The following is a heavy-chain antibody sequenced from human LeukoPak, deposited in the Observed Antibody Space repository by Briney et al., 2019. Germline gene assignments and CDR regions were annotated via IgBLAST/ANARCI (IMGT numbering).Heavy chain of an antibody. V-gene: IGHV3-23*01. Sequence: GGSLRLSCAVSGFTFSSYAMSWVRQAPGKGLEWVSAISGSGGSTYYADSVKGRFTISRDNSKNTLYLQMNSLRAEDTAVYYCAKETNGVVIIGYYFDYWGQGTLVTVSS. D-gene: IGHD3-3*01. CDR1: GFTFSSYA. CDR3: AKETNGVVIIGYYFDY. CDR2: ISGSGGST. J-gene: IGHJ4*02.